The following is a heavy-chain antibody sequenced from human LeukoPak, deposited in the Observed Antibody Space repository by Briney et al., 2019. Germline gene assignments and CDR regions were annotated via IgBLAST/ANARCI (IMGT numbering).Heavy chain of an antibody. Sequence: GSLRLSCAASGFTFNTYGMSWVRHSPGKGLEWIGSIYYSGSTYYNPSLKSRVTISVDTSKNQFSLKLTSVTAADTAVYYCARDKVLDAFDIWGQGTMVTVSS. CDR1: GFTFNTYG. V-gene: IGHV4-39*07. CDR2: IYYSGST. J-gene: IGHJ3*02. CDR3: ARDKVLDAFDI. D-gene: IGHD3-3*01.